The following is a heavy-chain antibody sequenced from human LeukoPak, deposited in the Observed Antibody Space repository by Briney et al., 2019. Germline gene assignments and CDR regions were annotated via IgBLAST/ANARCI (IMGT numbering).Heavy chain of an antibody. J-gene: IGHJ5*02. CDR1: GYSISSGYY. CDR3: ARHRLYSYGYPNWFDP. CDR2: INHSGST. D-gene: IGHD5-18*01. V-gene: IGHV4-38-2*02. Sequence: SETLSLTCTVSGYSISSGYYWSWIRQPPGKGLEWIGEINHSGSTNYNPSLKSRVTISVDTSKNQFSLKLSSVTAADTAVYYCARHRLYSYGYPNWFDPWGQGTLVTVSS.